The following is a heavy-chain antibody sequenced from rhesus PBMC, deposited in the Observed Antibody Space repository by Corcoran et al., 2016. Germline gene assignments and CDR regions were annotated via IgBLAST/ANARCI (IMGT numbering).Heavy chain of an antibody. V-gene: IGHV4S10*01. CDR3: ASLYFNIWTGYATFDY. CDR2: IYGSCTST. D-gene: IGHD3-3*01. J-gene: IGHJ4*01. CDR1: GGPISDSYR. Sequence: QVQLQESGPGVVKPSETLSLTCAVSGGPISDSYRWSWIRQPQGKGLEWNRYIYGSCTSTNNNPPPRSRVTSSQDTSKTQFSLKLSSVTAADTAVYYCASLYFNIWTGYATFDYWGQGVLVTVSS.